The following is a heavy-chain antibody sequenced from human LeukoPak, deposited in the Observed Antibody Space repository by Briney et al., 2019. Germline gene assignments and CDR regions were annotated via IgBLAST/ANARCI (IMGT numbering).Heavy chain of an antibody. V-gene: IGHV3-9*03. CDR1: GFTFDDYA. CDR3: AKGLGSYYYYMDV. J-gene: IGHJ6*03. Sequence: GGSLRLSCAASGFTFDDYAMHWVRQAPGKGLEWVSGISWSSGSIGYADSVKGRFTISRDNAKNSLYLQMNSLRAEDMALYYCAKGLGSYYYYMDVWGKGTTVTVSS. CDR2: ISWSSGSI.